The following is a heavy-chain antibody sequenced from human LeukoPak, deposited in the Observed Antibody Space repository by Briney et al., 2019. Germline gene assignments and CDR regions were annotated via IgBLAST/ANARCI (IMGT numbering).Heavy chain of an antibody. CDR2: VDPEDGET. CDR3: AKGELHWFDP. J-gene: IGHJ5*02. CDR1: GXXFTXXY. Sequence: KVSGXXFTXXYMHWVQQAPGKGLEWMGLVDPEDGETIYSEKVQGRGTITADTSTDTAYMELSSLRSEDTAVYYCAKGELHWFDPWGQGTLVTVSS. V-gene: IGHV1-69-2*01. D-gene: IGHD1-26*01.